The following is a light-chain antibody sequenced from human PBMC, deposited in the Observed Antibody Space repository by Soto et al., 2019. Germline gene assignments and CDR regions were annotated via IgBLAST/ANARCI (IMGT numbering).Light chain of an antibody. V-gene: IGKV3-20*01. Sequence: EIVLTQSPGTLSLSPGERATLSCRASQTFSSYLAWYQQKPGQAPRLLIYGASSRATGIPDRFSGSGSVTDFTLTISSLEPEDVAVYYCQQYGSSPPFTFGPGTQVDIK. CDR2: GAS. CDR1: QTFSSY. J-gene: IGKJ3*01. CDR3: QQYGSSPPFT.